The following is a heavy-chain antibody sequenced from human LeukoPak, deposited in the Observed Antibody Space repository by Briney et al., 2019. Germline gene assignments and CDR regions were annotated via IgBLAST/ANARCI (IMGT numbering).Heavy chain of an antibody. Sequence: GRSLRLSCAASGFTFDDYAMHWVRQAPGKGLEWVSGISWNSGSIGYADSVKGRFTISRDNAKNSLYLQMNSLRAEDTALYYCAKDMSVAGIDYWGQGILVTVSS. V-gene: IGHV3-9*01. D-gene: IGHD6-19*01. CDR1: GFTFDDYA. CDR2: ISWNSGSI. CDR3: AKDMSVAGIDY. J-gene: IGHJ4*02.